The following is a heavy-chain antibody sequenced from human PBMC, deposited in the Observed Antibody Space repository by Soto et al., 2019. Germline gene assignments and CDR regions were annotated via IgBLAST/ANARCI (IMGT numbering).Heavy chain of an antibody. Sequence: LSLTCTVSGGSISSSSYCWGWIRQPPGKGLEWIGSIYYSGSTNYNPSLKSRVTISVDTSKNQFSLKLSSVTAADTAVYYCARLRPMVRGVRGLAWFDPWGQGTLVTVSS. CDR2: IYYSGST. V-gene: IGHV4-39*01. J-gene: IGHJ5*02. D-gene: IGHD3-10*01. CDR3: ARLRPMVRGVRGLAWFDP. CDR1: GGSISSSSYC.